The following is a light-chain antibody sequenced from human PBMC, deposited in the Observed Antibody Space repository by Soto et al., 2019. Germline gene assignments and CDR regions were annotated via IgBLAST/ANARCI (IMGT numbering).Light chain of an antibody. CDR1: KGISSY. J-gene: IGKJ1*01. Sequence: DIQLTQSPSFLSASVGDRVTITSRASKGISSYLAWYQQKPGKAPKLLIYAASTLQSGVPSRFSGSGSGTEFTLTISSLQPEDFATYYCQQLNSYPRTFGQGTKVEI. CDR2: AAS. V-gene: IGKV1-9*01. CDR3: QQLNSYPRT.